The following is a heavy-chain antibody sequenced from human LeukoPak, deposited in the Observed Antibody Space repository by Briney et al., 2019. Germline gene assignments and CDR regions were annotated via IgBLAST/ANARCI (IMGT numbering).Heavy chain of an antibody. CDR1: GFTFSSYA. D-gene: IGHD2-2*01. CDR3: ARGDCSSTSCYEFFDY. J-gene: IGHJ4*02. CDR2: ISYDGSNK. Sequence: GRSLRLSCAASGFTFSSYAMHWVRQAPGKGLEWVAVISYDGSNKYYADSVKGRFTISRDNSKNTLYLQMNSLRAEDTAVYYCARGDCSSTSCYEFFDYWGQGTLVTVSS. V-gene: IGHV3-30-3*01.